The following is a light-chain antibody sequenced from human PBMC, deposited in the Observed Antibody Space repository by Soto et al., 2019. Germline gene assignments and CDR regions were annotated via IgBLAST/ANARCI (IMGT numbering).Light chain of an antibody. V-gene: IGKV1-5*01. CDR2: DAS. J-gene: IGKJ1*01. CDR1: QSISAW. CDR3: QQYYSYWT. Sequence: DIQMTHSPSTLSASVGDRVTITCRASQSISAWLAWYQLKPGKAPKVLIYDASNLARGVPSRFSGSGSGTEFTLTISSLQPDDFATYYCQQYYSYWTFGQGTKVDIK.